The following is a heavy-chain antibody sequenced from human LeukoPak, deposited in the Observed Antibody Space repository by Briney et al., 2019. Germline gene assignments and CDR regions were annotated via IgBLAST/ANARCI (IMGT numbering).Heavy chain of an antibody. CDR1: GYTFTDYH. CDR2: IIPIFGTA. D-gene: IGHD3-22*01. CDR3: ARHPYYYYSSAYLRHDAFDI. Sequence: ASVKVSCKASGYTFTDYHMHWVRQAPGQGLEWTGGIIPIFGTANYAQKFQGRVTITADESTTTAYMELSSLRSEDTAVYYCARHPYYYYSSAYLRHDAFDIWGQGTMVTVSS. J-gene: IGHJ3*02. V-gene: IGHV1-69*13.